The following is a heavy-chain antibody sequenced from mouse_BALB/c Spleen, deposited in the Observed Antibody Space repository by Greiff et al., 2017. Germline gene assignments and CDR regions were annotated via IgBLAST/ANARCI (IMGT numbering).Heavy chain of an antibody. CDR2: ISNLAYSI. J-gene: IGHJ2*01. D-gene: IGHD3-2*01. Sequence: DVKLVESGGGLVQPGGSRKLSCAASGFTFSDYGMAWVRQAPGKGPEWVAFISNLAYSIYYADTVTGRFTISRENAKNTLYLEMSSLRSEDTAMYYYAREGGQLGLPYYFDYWGQGTTLTVSS. CDR3: AREGGQLGLPYYFDY. V-gene: IGHV5-15*02. CDR1: GFTFSDYG.